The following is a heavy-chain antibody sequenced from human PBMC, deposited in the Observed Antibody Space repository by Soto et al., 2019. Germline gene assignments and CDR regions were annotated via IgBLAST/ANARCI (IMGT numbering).Heavy chain of an antibody. Sequence: GASVKVSCKASGYTFTSYAMHWVRQAPGQRLEWMGWINAGNGNTKYSQKFQGRVTITRDTSASTAYMELSSLRSEDTAVYYCAIDAYYYDSSGYYYRSLFDYWGQGTLVTVSS. V-gene: IGHV1-3*01. CDR3: AIDAYYYDSSGYYYRSLFDY. D-gene: IGHD3-22*01. CDR1: GYTFTSYA. J-gene: IGHJ4*02. CDR2: INAGNGNT.